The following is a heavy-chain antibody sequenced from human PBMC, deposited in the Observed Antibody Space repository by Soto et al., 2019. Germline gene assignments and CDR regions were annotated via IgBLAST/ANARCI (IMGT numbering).Heavy chain of an antibody. D-gene: IGHD5-12*01. CDR2: ISYDGSNK. V-gene: IGHV3-30-3*01. CDR1: GFTFSGFP. CDR3: AREFKYDSGYEGGGFDF. Sequence: QVQLVESGGGVVQPGRSLRLSCTTSGFTFSGFPLHWVRQAPGKGLEGVAFISYDGSNKYYTDSVKGRFTISRDNSKKTLDLQRNSLRTEDTAVYYCAREFKYDSGYEGGGFDFWGQGTLVTVSS. J-gene: IGHJ4*02.